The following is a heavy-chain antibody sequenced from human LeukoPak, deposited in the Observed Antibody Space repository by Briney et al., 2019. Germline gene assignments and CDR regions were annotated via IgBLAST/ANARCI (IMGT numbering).Heavy chain of an antibody. V-gene: IGHV4-59*01. J-gene: IGHJ5*02. D-gene: IGHD6-13*01. CDR2: IYYSGST. CDR3: AREEYRSSWREYIWFDP. Sequence: PSETLSLTCTVSGGSISSYYWSWIRQPPGKGLEWIGYIYYSGSTNYNPSLKSRVTISVDTSKNQFSLKLSSVTAADTAVYYCAREEYRSSWREYIWFDPWGQGTLVTVSS. CDR1: GGSISSYY.